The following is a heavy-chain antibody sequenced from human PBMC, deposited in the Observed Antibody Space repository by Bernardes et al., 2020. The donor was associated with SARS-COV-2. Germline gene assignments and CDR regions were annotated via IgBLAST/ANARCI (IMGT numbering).Heavy chain of an antibody. V-gene: IGHV3-23*01. Sequence: GGSRRRSCAASGFMFRSYAMSWVRKAPGKGLEWVSSISDSGDNTNYADSVKGRFTISRDNFKNTLYLQMNSLRAEDTAVYYCAKDASGGYGSGSYYNLNWFDPWGQGTLVTVSS. CDR3: AKDASGGYGSGSYYNLNWFDP. CDR2: ISDSGDNT. J-gene: IGHJ5*02. CDR1: GFMFRSYA. D-gene: IGHD3-10*01.